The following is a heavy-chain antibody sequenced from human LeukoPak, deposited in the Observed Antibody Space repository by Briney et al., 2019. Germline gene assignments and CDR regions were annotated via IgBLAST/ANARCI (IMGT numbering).Heavy chain of an antibody. V-gene: IGHV4-30-2*01. CDR2: IYHSGST. CDR3: ASFPQYLSSSGPDAFDI. D-gene: IGHD6-6*01. CDR1: GGSISSGGSY. J-gene: IGHJ3*02. Sequence: PSETLSLTCTVSGGSISSGGSYWSWIRQPPGKGLEWIGYIYHSGSTYYNPSLKSRVTISVDRSKNQFSLKLSSVTAADTAVYYCASFPQYLSSSGPDAFDIWGQGTMVTVSS.